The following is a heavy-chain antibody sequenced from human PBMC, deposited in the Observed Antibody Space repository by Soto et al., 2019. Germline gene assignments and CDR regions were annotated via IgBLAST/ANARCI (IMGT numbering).Heavy chain of an antibody. J-gene: IGHJ5*01. CDR2: ISGYNGNA. V-gene: IGHV1-18*01. D-gene: IGHD2-15*01. CDR3: AREGSYGWYDC. Sequence: ASVKVFCKASGYTFSSHGIIWVRQAPGQGLEWMGWISGYNGNAKYAQRFQGRVTMTTDTSTSTVYMDLRSLGSDDSAVYYCAREGSYGWYDCWGQGTLVTVSS. CDR1: GYTFSSHG.